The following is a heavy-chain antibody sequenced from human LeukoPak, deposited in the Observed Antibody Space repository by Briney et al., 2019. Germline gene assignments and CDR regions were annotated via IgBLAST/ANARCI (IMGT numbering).Heavy chain of an antibody. CDR1: GYTFTGYY. J-gene: IGHJ5*02. D-gene: IGHD3-10*01. CDR2: INPNSGGT. V-gene: IGHV1-2*02. CDR3: ARMDYYGSGNPNWFDP. Sequence: ASVKVSCKASGYTFTGYYMHWVRQAPGQGLEWMGWINPNSGGTNYAQKFQGRVTMTRDTSISTAYTELSSLRSEDTAVYFCARMDYYGSGNPNWFDPWGQGTLVTVSS.